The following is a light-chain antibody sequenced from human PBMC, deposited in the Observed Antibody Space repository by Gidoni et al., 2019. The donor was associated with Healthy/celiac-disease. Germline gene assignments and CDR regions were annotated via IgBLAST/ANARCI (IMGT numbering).Light chain of an antibody. V-gene: IGKV3-11*01. CDR3: QQRSNWPPIT. Sequence: EIVLTPSPATLSLSPAEIATLSCRASQSVSSYLAWYQQKPGQAPRLLIYDASNRATGIPARFSGSGSGTEVTITISSLEHEDFAVYYCQQRSNWPPITFGQGTRLEIK. CDR2: DAS. CDR1: QSVSSY. J-gene: IGKJ5*01.